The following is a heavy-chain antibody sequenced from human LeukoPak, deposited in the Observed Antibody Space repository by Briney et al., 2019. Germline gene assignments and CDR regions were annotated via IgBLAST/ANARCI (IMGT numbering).Heavy chain of an antibody. CDR2: IYHSGST. J-gene: IGHJ4*02. CDR1: GYSISSGYY. CDR3: ARHCTNGVCYYFDY. V-gene: IGHV4-38-2*01. D-gene: IGHD2-8*01. Sequence: PSETLSLTCAVSGYSISSGYYWGWIRQPPGKGLEWIGSIYHSGSTYYNPSLKSRVTISVDTSRNQFSLKLSSVTAADTAVYYCARHCTNGVCYYFDYWGQGTLVTVSS.